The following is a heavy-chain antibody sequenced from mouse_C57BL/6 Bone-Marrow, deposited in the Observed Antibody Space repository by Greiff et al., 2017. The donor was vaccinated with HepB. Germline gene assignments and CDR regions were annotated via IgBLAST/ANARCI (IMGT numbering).Heavy chain of an antibody. J-gene: IGHJ1*03. D-gene: IGHD1-1*01. CDR2: IYYSGTI. V-gene: IGHV3-5*01. CDR3: ARDPITTVEGTYFDV. CDR1: GISITTGNYR. Sequence: DVKLQESGPGLVKPSQTVFLTCTVTGISITTGNYRWSWIRQFPGNKLEWIGYIYYSGTITYNPSLTSRTTITRDTPKNQFFLEMNPLTAEDTATYYCARDPITTVEGTYFDVWGTGTTVTVSS.